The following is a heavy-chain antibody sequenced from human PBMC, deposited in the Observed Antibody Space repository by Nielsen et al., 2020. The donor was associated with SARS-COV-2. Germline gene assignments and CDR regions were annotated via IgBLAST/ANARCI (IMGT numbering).Heavy chain of an antibody. CDR3: ARAPGGYSYGNEPDYYYYGMDV. J-gene: IGHJ6*02. CDR2: IYSGGST. V-gene: IGHV3-53*01. D-gene: IGHD5-18*01. Sequence: GGSLRLSCAASGFTVSSNYMSWVRQAPGKGLEWVSVIYSGGSTYYADPVKGRFTISRDNSKNTLYLQMNSLRAEDTAVYYCARAPGGYSYGNEPDYYYYGMDVWGQGTTVTVSS. CDR1: GFTVSSNY.